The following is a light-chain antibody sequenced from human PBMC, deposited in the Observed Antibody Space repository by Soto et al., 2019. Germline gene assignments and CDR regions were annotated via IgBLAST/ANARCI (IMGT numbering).Light chain of an antibody. J-gene: IGKJ1*01. CDR3: QQYNSYPWT. CDR1: QGISSW. V-gene: IGKV1-5*01. Sequence: DIHMTQSPSSVSASVGDRVTITFRASQGISSWLAWYQQKPGKAPKLLIYDASSLESGVPSRFSGSGSGTEFTLTITSLQPDDFATYYCQQYNSYPWTFGEGTKVDI. CDR2: DAS.